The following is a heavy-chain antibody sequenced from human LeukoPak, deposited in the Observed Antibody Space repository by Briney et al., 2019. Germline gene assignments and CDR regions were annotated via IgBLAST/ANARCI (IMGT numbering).Heavy chain of an antibody. CDR3: ARTTRSPYYDSSGYYYSFVGAFDV. V-gene: IGHV5-51*01. D-gene: IGHD3-22*01. CDR1: GYSFTSYW. J-gene: IGHJ3*01. CDR2: IYPGDSDT. Sequence: GKSLKISCKGSGYSFTSYWIGWVRQMPGKGLEWMGIIYPGDSDTRYSPSFQGQVTISVDKSISTAYLQWSSLKASDTAMYYCARTTRSPYYDSSGYYYSFVGAFDVWGQGTMVTVSS.